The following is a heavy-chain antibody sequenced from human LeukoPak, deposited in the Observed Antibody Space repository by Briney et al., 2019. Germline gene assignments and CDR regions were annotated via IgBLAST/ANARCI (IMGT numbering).Heavy chain of an antibody. CDR2: INPNSGGT. CDR3: ARVGVGDGYNQPTFDY. J-gene: IGHJ4*02. CDR1: GYTFTGYY. D-gene: IGHD5-24*01. Sequence: GASVKVSCKASGYTFTGYYMHWVRQAPGQGLEWMGWINPNSGGTNYVQKFQGRVTMTRDTSISTAYMELSRLRSDDTAVYYCARVGVGDGYNQPTFDYWGQGTLVIVSS. V-gene: IGHV1-2*02.